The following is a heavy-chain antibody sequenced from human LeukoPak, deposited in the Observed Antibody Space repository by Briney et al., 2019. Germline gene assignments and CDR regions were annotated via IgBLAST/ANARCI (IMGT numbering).Heavy chain of an antibody. V-gene: IGHV3-23*01. D-gene: IGHD6-13*01. J-gene: IGHJ4*02. Sequence: GGSLRLSCAASGFTFSSYAMSWVRQAPGKGLEWVSAISGSGDSTYYADSVKGRFTISRDNSKNTLYLQMNSLRAEDTGVYYCAKDLITAAAGSVFDYWGQGTLVTVSS. CDR2: ISGSGDST. CDR1: GFTFSSYA. CDR3: AKDLITAAAGSVFDY.